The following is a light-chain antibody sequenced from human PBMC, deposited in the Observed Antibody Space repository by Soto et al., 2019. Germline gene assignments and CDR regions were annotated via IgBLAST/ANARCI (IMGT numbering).Light chain of an antibody. Sequence: EIVLTQSPATLSLSPGERATLSCRASQSVGSSHLSWYQQKPGQAPRFLIYGASTRATGIPARFSGSGSGTEFTLTISSLQSEDFAVYYCQQYDNWPLTFGGGTKV. J-gene: IGKJ4*01. V-gene: IGKV3-15*01. CDR2: GAS. CDR1: QSVGSSH. CDR3: QQYDNWPLT.